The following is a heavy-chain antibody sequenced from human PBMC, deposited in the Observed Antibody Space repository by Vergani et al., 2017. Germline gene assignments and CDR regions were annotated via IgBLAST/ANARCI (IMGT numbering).Heavy chain of an antibody. Sequence: QVQLVQSGAEVKKPGASVKVPCKASGYIFTGYYIHWVRQAPGQGLEWMGWINPDSGDTKYAARFQGRVTMTRDTSASTVYMEMSRLRSDDTATYYCTREPTPTSLAPQIFYDALPLVWGQGTMVTVSS. V-gene: IGHV1-2*02. CDR1: GYIFTGYY. CDR3: TREPTPTSLAPQIFYDALPLV. CDR2: INPDSGDT. J-gene: IGHJ4*02. D-gene: IGHD2/OR15-2a*01.